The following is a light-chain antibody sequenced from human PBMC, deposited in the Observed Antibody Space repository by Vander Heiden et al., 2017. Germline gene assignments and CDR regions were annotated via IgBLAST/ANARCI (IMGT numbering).Light chain of an antibody. J-gene: IGLJ1*01. Sequence: QSALTQPASVSGSPGQSITISCTGTSSDVGSYNLVSWYQQHPDKAPELMIYEVTKRPSGVSDRVAGSKSGNTASLTISGLQAEDEADYHCCSYAGDSTYVFGTGTKVTVL. CDR3: CSYAGDSTYV. CDR2: EVT. CDR1: SSDVGSYNL. V-gene: IGLV2-23*02.